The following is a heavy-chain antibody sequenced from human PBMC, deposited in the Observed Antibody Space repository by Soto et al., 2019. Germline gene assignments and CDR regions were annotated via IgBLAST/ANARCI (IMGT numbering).Heavy chain of an antibody. J-gene: IGHJ3*02. V-gene: IGHV3-21*01. D-gene: IGHD2-2*01. CDR2: STPSFPYI. CDR1: GFTFSSYG. Sequence: GGSLRLSCAASGFTFSSYGMNWVRQAPGKGLEWVSSSTPSFPYISYAPSVKGRFTISRDNAQKSLYLQMNTLRPEENQLLYDAFDIWGQGTMVTVSS. CDR3: AFDI.